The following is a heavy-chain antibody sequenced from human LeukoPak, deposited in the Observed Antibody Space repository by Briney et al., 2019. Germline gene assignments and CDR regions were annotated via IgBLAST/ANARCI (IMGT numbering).Heavy chain of an antibody. V-gene: IGHV4-4*07. J-gene: IGHJ3*02. CDR1: GGSISSYY. CDR3: ARDGKRYFDWFDAFDI. D-gene: IGHD3-9*01. Sequence: SETLSLTCTVSGGSISSYYWSWIRQSAGKGLEWIGRIYASGSTNYNPSLESRVTMSVDTSKNQFSLKLTSVTAADTAVYYCARDGKRYFDWFDAFDIWGQGTMVTVSS. CDR2: IYASGST.